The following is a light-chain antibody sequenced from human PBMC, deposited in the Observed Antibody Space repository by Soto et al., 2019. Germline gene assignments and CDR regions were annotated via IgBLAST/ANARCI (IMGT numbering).Light chain of an antibody. CDR2: AAS. CDR1: QSVRDY. J-gene: IGKJ1*01. V-gene: IGKV1-39*01. CDR3: QQTYSTPWT. Sequence: DIQMTQSLSSLAASVGDRVTISCRAGQSVRDYLNWYQQRPGKAPKLLIYAASSLHSGVPSRFSGSGSGTDFTLTISSLQPEDFATYYCQQTYSTPWTFGQGTKVDIK.